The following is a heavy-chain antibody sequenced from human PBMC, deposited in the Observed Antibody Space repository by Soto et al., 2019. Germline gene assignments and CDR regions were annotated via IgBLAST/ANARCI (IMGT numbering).Heavy chain of an antibody. D-gene: IGHD3-9*01. CDR2: IIPIFGTA. CDR1: GGTFSSYA. Sequence: QVQLVQSGAEVKKPGSSVKVSCKASGGTFSSYAISWVRQAPGQGLEWMGGIIPIFGTANYAQKFQGRVTITADESTSTAYMELSSLRSEDTAVYYCARTVLLYFDRYYYYGMDVWGQGTTVTVSS. J-gene: IGHJ6*02. CDR3: ARTVLLYFDRYYYYGMDV. V-gene: IGHV1-69*01.